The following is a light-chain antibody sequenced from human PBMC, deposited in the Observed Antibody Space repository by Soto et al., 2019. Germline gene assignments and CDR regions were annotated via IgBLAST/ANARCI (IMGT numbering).Light chain of an antibody. CDR3: QQYNNWPPENT. J-gene: IGKJ2*01. Sequence: EIVMTQSPATLSVSPGERATLSCRASQSVSSNLAWYQQNPGQAPRLLIYGASTRATGIPARFSGSGSGTEFTLPISSLQSEDFAVYYCQQYNNWPPENTFGQGTKLEIK. CDR2: GAS. CDR1: QSVSSN. V-gene: IGKV3-15*01.